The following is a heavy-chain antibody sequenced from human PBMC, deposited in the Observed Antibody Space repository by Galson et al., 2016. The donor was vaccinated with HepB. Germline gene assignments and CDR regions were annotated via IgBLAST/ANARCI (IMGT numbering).Heavy chain of an antibody. CDR2: ISSSGTTI. Sequence: SLRLSCAGSGFTFRSYGMSWVRQAPGKGLEWVSYISSSGTTIYYADSVKGRFTISRDNVRNSLYLQMNSLRVDDTAVYYCARSLHGGGWNDPFDYWGQGTLVTVSS. D-gene: IGHD1-1*01. CDR1: GFTFRSYG. CDR3: ARSLHGGGWNDPFDY. V-gene: IGHV3-48*03. J-gene: IGHJ4*02.